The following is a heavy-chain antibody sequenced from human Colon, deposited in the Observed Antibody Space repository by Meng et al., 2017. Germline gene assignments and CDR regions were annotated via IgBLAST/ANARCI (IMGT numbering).Heavy chain of an antibody. CDR2: INHSGST. V-gene: IGHV4-34*01. CDR1: GGSFSGYY. Sequence: QGKLQGWGAGRLKPSEPLSLTCAVYGGSFSGYYWSWIRQPPGKGLEWIGEINHSGSTNYNPSLKSRVTISVDTSKNQFSLKLSSVTAADTAVYYCARGRYSGYLPWGQGTLVTVSS. D-gene: IGHD5-12*01. CDR3: ARGRYSGYLP. J-gene: IGHJ5*02.